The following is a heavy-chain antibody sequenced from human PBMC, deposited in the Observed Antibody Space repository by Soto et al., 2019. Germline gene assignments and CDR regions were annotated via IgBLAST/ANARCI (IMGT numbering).Heavy chain of an antibody. CDR1: GGSSSGWY. CDR2: ISSGIT. Sequence: PSETLSLTCAVYGGSSSGWYWTWIRQSPVKGLEWIGEISSGITNYNPSLKSRVTISADTSKNQFSLKLSSVTAADTAVYYCARGPYSRGVGATNPSHWGQGTPVTVSS. V-gene: IGHV4-34*01. J-gene: IGHJ4*02. D-gene: IGHD1-26*01. CDR3: ARGPYSRGVGATNPSH.